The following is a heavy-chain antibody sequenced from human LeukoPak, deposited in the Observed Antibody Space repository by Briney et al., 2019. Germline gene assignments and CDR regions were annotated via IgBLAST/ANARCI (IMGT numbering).Heavy chain of an antibody. J-gene: IGHJ3*02. D-gene: IGHD2-2*01. V-gene: IGHV1-8*03. Sequence: ASVKVPCKASGYTFTSYDINWVRQATGQGLEWMGWMNPNSGNTGYAQKFQGRVTITRNTSISTAYMELSSLRSEDTAVYYCASVGGLYSTYAFDIRGQGTMVTVSS. CDR1: GYTFTSYD. CDR3: ASVGGLYSTYAFDI. CDR2: MNPNSGNT.